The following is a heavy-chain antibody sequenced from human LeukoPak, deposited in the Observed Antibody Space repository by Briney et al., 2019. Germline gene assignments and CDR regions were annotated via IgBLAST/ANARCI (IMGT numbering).Heavy chain of an antibody. CDR2: IYPGDSDT. D-gene: IGHD5-24*01. CDR3: ARLSGFYGERNRDMSPDEPFDY. V-gene: IGHV5-51*01. CDR1: GYSFTNYW. J-gene: IGHJ4*02. Sequence: GESLKISCKGSGYSFTNYWIGWVRQMPGKGLEWMGIIYPGDSDTRYSPSLQGQVTISADKSISTAYLQWSSLKASDTAMFYCARLSGFYGERNRDMSPDEPFDYWGQGTLVTVSS.